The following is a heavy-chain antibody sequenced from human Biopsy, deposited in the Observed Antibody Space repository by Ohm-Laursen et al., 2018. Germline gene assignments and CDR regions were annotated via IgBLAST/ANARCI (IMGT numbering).Heavy chain of an antibody. D-gene: IGHD3-10*01. V-gene: IGHV3-33*08. CDR2: IWYDGSNK. J-gene: IGHJ6*02. CDR3: ARDRYYGSESYSSHYNMDV. CDR1: GFSFSSYG. Sequence: SLRLSCAASGFSFSSYGMHWVRQAPGKGLEWVAVIWYDGSNKYSADSVKGRFSISRDNSKNTVYLQMNSLRAADTAVYYCARDRYYGSESYSSHYNMDVWGQGTTVSVSS.